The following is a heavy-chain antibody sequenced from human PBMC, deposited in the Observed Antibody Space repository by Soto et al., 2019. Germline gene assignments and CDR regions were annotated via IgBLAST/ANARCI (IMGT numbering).Heavy chain of an antibody. CDR3: ARTSRFDC. J-gene: IGHJ4*02. D-gene: IGHD6-6*01. CDR2: INHRGST. CDR1: GGSFSGYY. Sequence: SETLSLTCAVYGGSFSGYYWSWIRQPPGKGLEWIGEINHRGSTNYNPSLKSRVTISVDTSKNQFSLKLSSVTAADTAVYYCARTSRFDCWSQGTLVTVSS. V-gene: IGHV4-34*01.